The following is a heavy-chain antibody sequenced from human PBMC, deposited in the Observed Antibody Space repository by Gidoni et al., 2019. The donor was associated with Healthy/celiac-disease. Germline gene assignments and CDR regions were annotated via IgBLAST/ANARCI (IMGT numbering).Heavy chain of an antibody. Sequence: EVQLVESGGGLVQPGGSLRLSCAASGFTFSSYSMNWVRQAPGKGLEWVSYISSSSSTIYYADSVKGRFTISRDNAKNSLYLQMNSLRDEDTAVYYCARFEEQQLVNYYYYYGMDVWGQGTTVTVSS. J-gene: IGHJ6*02. CDR2: ISSSSSTI. V-gene: IGHV3-48*02. CDR1: GFTFSSYS. D-gene: IGHD6-13*01. CDR3: ARFEEQQLVNYYYYYGMDV.